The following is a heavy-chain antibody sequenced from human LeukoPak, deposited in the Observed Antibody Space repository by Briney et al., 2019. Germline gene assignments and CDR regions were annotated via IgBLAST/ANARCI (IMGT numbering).Heavy chain of an antibody. J-gene: IGHJ4*02. D-gene: IGHD3-9*01. CDR2: INHSGST. Sequence: LETLSLTCAVYGGSFSGYYWSWIRQPPGKGLEWIGEINHSGSTNYNPSLKSRVTISVDTSKNQFSLKLSSVTAADTAVYYCARVGDPAGYSIDYWGQGTLVTVSS. CDR3: ARVGDPAGYSIDY. CDR1: GGSFSGYY. V-gene: IGHV4-34*01.